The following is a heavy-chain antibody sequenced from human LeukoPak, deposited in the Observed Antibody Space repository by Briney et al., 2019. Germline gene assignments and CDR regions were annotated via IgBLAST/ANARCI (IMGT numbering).Heavy chain of an antibody. CDR3: ARSVYGSGSYMDV. CDR1: GFTFSNG. Sequence: GGSLGLSCAAFGFTFSNGMHWVRQAPGKGLEWVAVIRFDGDSKYYGEAVKGRFTIARNNAENKLFLDMNNLRADDTAVYFCARSVYGSGSYMDVWGQGTTVIVSS. J-gene: IGHJ6*03. V-gene: IGHV3-33*08. D-gene: IGHD3-10*01. CDR2: IRFDGDSK.